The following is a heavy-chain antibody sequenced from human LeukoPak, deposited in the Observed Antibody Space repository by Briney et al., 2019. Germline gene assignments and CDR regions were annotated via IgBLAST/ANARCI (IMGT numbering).Heavy chain of an antibody. CDR1: GFTHNTLP. V-gene: IGHV3-23*01. J-gene: IGHJ4*02. Sequence: GGSLTLSCAASGFTHNTLPVICLPQPPGEALVLVSSMFAGGGEIHYAASVRGRFTISRDNSKSKLSLQMNSLRAEDTAIYYCATYRQVLLPFESWGRGTLVTVSA. D-gene: IGHD2-8*02. CDR3: ATYRQVLLPFES. CDR2: MFAGGGEI.